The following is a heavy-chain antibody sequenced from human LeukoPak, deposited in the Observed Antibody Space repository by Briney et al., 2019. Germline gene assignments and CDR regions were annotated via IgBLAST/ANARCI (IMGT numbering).Heavy chain of an antibody. D-gene: IGHD6-19*01. CDR2: MNPNSGNT. V-gene: IGHV1-8*01. J-gene: IGHJ3*02. Sequence: ASVKVSCKASGYTFTSYDTNWVRQATGQGLEWMGWMNPNSGNTGYAQKFQGRVTMTRNTSISTAYMELSSLRSGDTAVYYCARDPYSSGWYPLAAFDIWGQGTMVTVSS. CDR3: ARDPYSSGWYPLAAFDI. CDR1: GYTFTSYD.